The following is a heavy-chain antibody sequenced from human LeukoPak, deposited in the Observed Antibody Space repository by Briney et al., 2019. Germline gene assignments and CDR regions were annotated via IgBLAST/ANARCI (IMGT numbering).Heavy chain of an antibody. V-gene: IGHV3-23*01. CDR1: GFTFSSYA. Sequence: GGSLRLSCAASGFTFSSYAMSWVRQAPGKGLEWVSAISGSGGSTYYADSVKGWFTISRDNSKNTLYLQMNSLRAEDTAVYYCAKDQRIPAAIRHFDYWGQGTLVTVSS. CDR3: AKDQRIPAAIRHFDY. D-gene: IGHD2-2*02. J-gene: IGHJ4*02. CDR2: ISGSGGST.